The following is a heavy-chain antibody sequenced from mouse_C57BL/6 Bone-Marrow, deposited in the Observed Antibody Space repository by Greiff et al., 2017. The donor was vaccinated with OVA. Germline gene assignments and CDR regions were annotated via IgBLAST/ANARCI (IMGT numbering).Heavy chain of an antibody. CDR1: GFTFSDYG. Sequence: EVMLVESGGGLVKPGGSLKLSCAASGFTFSDYGMHWVRQAPEKGLEWVAYISSGSSTIYYADTVKGRFTISIDNAKNTLFLQMTSLRSEDTAMYYCARAIYYDYGGYAMDYWGQGTSVTVSS. D-gene: IGHD2-4*01. CDR3: ARAIYYDYGGYAMDY. CDR2: ISSGSSTI. V-gene: IGHV5-17*01. J-gene: IGHJ4*01.